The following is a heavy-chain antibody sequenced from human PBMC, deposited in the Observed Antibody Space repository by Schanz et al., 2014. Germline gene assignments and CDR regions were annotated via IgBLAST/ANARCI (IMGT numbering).Heavy chain of an antibody. D-gene: IGHD6-13*01. V-gene: IGHV3-23*04. CDR1: GFTFSSYA. J-gene: IGHJ4*03. Sequence: EVQLVESGGGLVQPGGSLRLSCAASGFTFSSYAMSWVRQAPGKGLEWVSALSGSGGSTYYAGSVKGRFTIARDNAKNSLYLQMNSLRAEDTAVYYCAREQIMAAAGLVDYWGHGTLVTVSS. CDR3: AREQIMAAAGLVDY. CDR2: LSGSGGST.